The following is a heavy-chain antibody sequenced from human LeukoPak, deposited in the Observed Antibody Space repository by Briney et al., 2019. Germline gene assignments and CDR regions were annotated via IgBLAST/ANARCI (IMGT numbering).Heavy chain of an antibody. CDR3: ARVSGSRTTYNWFDP. J-gene: IGHJ5*02. V-gene: IGHV4-59*01. CDR1: GGSISSYY. CDR2: IYHSGST. D-gene: IGHD6-13*01. Sequence: PSETLSFTCTGSGGSISSYYWSWLRQPPGKGLEWIGYIYHSGSTNYNASLKSRVTISVDTSKNQFSLKLSSVTAADTAVYYCARVSGSRTTYNWFDPWGQGTLVTVSS.